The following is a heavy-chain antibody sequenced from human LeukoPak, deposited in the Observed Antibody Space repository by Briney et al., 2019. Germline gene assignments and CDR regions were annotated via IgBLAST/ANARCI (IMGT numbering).Heavy chain of an antibody. CDR3: ARHDSSVYYSGVNWFDP. V-gene: IGHV4-39*01. CDR1: GASISSSSYY. D-gene: IGHD3-22*01. CDR2: IYYSGST. J-gene: IGHJ5*02. Sequence: SETLSLTCTVSGASISSSSYYWAWVRQPPGKGLEWIGSIYYSGSTYYNQSLKSRVTISVDTSKNQFSLQLNSVTAADTAVYYCARHDSSVYYSGVNWFDPWGQGTLVTVSS.